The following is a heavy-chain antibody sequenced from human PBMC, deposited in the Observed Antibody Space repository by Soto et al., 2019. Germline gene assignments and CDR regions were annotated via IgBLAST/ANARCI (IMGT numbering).Heavy chain of an antibody. CDR2: INPAGGST. CDR1: GYSFSNSY. V-gene: IGHV1-46*01. J-gene: IGHJ6*02. D-gene: IGHD2-15*01. CDR3: ARDPCSRGTCYQYGMDV. Sequence: ASVKVSCKASGYSFSNSYVVWVRQAPGQGLEWMGVINPAGGSTTYAQNFQGRVTMTRDTSAGTAYMDLSSLRSEDTAVYYCARDPCSRGTCYQYGMDVWG.